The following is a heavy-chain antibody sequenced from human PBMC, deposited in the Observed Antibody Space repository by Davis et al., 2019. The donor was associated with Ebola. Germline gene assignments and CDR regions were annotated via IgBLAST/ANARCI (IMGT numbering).Heavy chain of an antibody. D-gene: IGHD1-26*01. CDR2: ISYGGRT. Sequence: MPSETLSLTCTVSGGSISSGGYYWTWTRQHPGRGLEWIGYISYGGRTSYNPSLKSRIIISEDTAKNQFSLKLSSVTAADTAVYYCAISNLWEVDSWGQGTLVTVSS. V-gene: IGHV4-31*03. J-gene: IGHJ4*02. CDR3: AISNLWEVDS. CDR1: GGSISSGGYY.